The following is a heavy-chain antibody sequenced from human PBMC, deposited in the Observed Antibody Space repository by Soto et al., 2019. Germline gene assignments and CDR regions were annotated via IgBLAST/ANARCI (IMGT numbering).Heavy chain of an antibody. D-gene: IGHD3-3*01. CDR3: AKPSAYYDFCSGYYTRRSPEQCYFDY. CDR2: ISGSGGST. Sequence: PGGSLRLSCAVSGFTFSSYAMSWVRQAPGKGQEWVSAISGSGGSTYYADSVKGRFTISRDNSKNTLYLQMNSLRAEDTAVYYCAKPSAYYDFCSGYYTRRSPEQCYFDYWGQGTLVTVSS. CDR1: GFTFSSYA. V-gene: IGHV3-23*01. J-gene: IGHJ4*02.